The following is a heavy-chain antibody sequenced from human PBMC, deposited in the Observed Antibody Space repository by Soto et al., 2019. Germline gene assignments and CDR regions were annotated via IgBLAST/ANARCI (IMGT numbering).Heavy chain of an antibody. CDR2: IYHSGTT. D-gene: IGHD1-26*01. CDR1: GDSIIGSY. Sequence: TETVSLTCTVSGDSIIGSYWSWIRQPPGKTLEGSGYIYHSGTTTYSPSLKSRVSISVDTSKNQLSLRLTSVIAADTAVYYCARDMPYAAGSLAGRDYGGQGILVNVSS. V-gene: IGHV4-59*01. J-gene: IGHJ4*02. CDR3: ARDMPYAAGSLAGRDY.